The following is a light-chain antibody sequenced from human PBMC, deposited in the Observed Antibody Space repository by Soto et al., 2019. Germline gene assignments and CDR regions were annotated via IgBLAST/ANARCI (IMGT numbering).Light chain of an antibody. J-gene: IGKJ2*03. CDR2: DVS. Sequence: EIVLTQSPATLSLSPGERATLSCRASQSIGSYLAWYQQKPGRAPRLLIYDVSNRASGLPARFSGSGSGTDFTLTISSLEPEDFAVYYCQQRSSGYSFGLGTKLEIK. CDR1: QSIGSY. CDR3: QQRSSGYS. V-gene: IGKV3-11*01.